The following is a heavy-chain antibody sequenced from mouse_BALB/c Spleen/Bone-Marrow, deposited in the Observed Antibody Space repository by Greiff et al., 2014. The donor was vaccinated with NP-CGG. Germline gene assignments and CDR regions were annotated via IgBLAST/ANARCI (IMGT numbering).Heavy chain of an antibody. CDR2: INPYNGGT. Sequence: EVQVVESGPELVKPGASMKISCKASGYSFTGYTMNWVKQSHGKNLEWIGLINPYNGGTSYNQKFKGKATLTVDKSSSTAYMELLSLTSEDSAVYYCARGDYYGSSSFAYWGQGTLVTVSA. J-gene: IGHJ3*01. V-gene: IGHV1-18*01. CDR1: GYSFTGYT. D-gene: IGHD1-1*01. CDR3: ARGDYYGSSSFAY.